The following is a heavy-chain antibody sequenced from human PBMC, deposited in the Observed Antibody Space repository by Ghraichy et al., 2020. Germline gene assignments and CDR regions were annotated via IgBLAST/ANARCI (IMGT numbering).Heavy chain of an antibody. J-gene: IGHJ4*02. V-gene: IGHV1-69*13. CDR3: ARDSNYDYVWGSYRSYYFDY. Sequence: SVKVSCKTSGATFSTSATSRLRVSRVQLVEWKGGIIPIFGTANYAQKFQGRVTITADESTSTAYMELSSLRSEDTAVYYCARDSNYDYVWGSYRSYYFDYWGQGTLVTISS. CDR1: GATFSTSA. D-gene: IGHD3-16*02. CDR2: IIPIFGTA.